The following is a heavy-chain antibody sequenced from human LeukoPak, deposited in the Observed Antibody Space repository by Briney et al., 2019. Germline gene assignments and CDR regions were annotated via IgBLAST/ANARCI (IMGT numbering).Heavy chain of an antibody. Sequence: SETLSLTCAVYGGSFSGYYWSWIRQPPGKGLEWIGRIYTSGSTNYNPSLKSRVTMSVDTSKNQFSLKLSSVTAAGTAVYYCARDLRAVAGPAPMWGQGTLVTVSS. D-gene: IGHD6-19*01. CDR3: ARDLRAVAGPAPM. CDR1: GGSFSGYY. V-gene: IGHV4-4*07. CDR2: IYTSGST. J-gene: IGHJ4*02.